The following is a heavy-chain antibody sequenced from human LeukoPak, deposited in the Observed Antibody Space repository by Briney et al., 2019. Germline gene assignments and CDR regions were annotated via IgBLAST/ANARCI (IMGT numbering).Heavy chain of an antibody. J-gene: IGHJ4*02. CDR2: INCSGGTT. D-gene: IGHD6-19*01. Sequence: EASVKVSCKTSGYTFTNFYLHWVRQAPGQGLEWMGIINCSGGTTNYAQKFQGRVSITRDTSTSAVYMDLGSLRSEDTAVYYCARGSSVWFDYWGQGTLVTVSS. CDR1: GYTFTNFY. CDR3: ARGSSVWFDY. V-gene: IGHV1-46*01.